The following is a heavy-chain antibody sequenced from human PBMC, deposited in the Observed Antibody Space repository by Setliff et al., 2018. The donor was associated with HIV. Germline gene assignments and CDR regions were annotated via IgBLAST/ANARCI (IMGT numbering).Heavy chain of an antibody. CDR1: GVSISSGGYY. CDR2: INHSGST. D-gene: IGHD2-15*01. V-gene: IGHV4-39*07. CDR3: ARGECSGGSCYPPDY. J-gene: IGHJ4*02. Sequence: SETLSLTCTVSGVSISSGGYYWSWIRQPPGKGLEWIGEINHSGSTNYNPSLKSRVTISVDTSKNQFSLKLSSVTAADTAVYYCARGECSGGSCYPPDYWGQGTLVTVSS.